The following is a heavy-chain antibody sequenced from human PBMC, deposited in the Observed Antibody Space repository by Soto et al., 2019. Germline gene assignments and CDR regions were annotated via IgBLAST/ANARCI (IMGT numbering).Heavy chain of an antibody. CDR1: GHTFTASY. Sequence: VPSVKVSCQASGHTFTASYLHSVRQAPGQGLEYMGWISPNSGGTNYAQKFQGRVTMTRDTSISTAYVEMSRLGSDDTARYYCATLGAKYFDHWGQGTLVTVSS. CDR3: ATLGAKYFDH. J-gene: IGHJ4*02. D-gene: IGHD3-10*01. CDR2: ISPNSGGT. V-gene: IGHV1-2*02.